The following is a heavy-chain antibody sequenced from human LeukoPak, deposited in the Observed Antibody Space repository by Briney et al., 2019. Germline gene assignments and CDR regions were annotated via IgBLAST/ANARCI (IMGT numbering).Heavy chain of an antibody. Sequence: GASVKVSCTASGGTFTSYAISWVRHAPGQGLEWMGGIIPIFGTANYAQKFQGRVTITADKSMSTAYMELSSLRSEDTAVYYCARGSSGWYYFDYWGQGTLVTVSS. CDR2: IIPIFGTA. CDR1: GGTFTSYA. CDR3: ARGSSGWYYFDY. J-gene: IGHJ4*02. V-gene: IGHV1-69*06. D-gene: IGHD6-19*01.